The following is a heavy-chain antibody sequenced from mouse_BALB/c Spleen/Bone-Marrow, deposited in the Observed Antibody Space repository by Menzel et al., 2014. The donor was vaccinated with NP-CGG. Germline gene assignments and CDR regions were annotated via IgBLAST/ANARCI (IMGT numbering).Heavy chain of an antibody. CDR1: GYAFSSYW. V-gene: IGHV1-80*01. CDR2: IYPGDGDT. CDR3: ARWITTVVAPYVMDY. J-gene: IGHJ4*01. D-gene: IGHD1-1*01. Sequence: QVQLQQPGAELVRPGSSVKISCKASGYAFSSYWMNWVKQRPGQGLEWIGQIYPGDGDTSYNGKFKGKATLTADKSSSTAYMQLCSLTSEDSAVYFCARWITTVVAPYVMDYWGQGTSVTVSS.